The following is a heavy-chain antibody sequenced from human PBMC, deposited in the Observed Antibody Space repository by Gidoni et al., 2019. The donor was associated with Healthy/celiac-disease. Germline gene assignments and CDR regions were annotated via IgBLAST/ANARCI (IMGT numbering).Heavy chain of an antibody. D-gene: IGHD5-12*01. CDR1: GFTFSTYD. V-gene: IGHV3-13*01. CDR3: ARDRRDGYNFHYYGMDV. CDR2: IGTAGDT. Sequence: EVQLVESGGGLVQPGGSLRLSCAASGFTFSTYDMHWVRQATGKGLEWVSAIGTAGDTYYPGSVKGRFTISRENAKNSLYLQMNSLRAGDTAVYYCARDRRDGYNFHYYGMDVWGQGTTVTVSS. J-gene: IGHJ6*02.